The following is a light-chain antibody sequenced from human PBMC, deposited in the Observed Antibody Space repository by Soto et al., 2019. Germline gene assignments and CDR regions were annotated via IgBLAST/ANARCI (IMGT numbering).Light chain of an antibody. CDR1: QSVNTW. J-gene: IGKJ3*01. V-gene: IGKV1-5*01. CDR3: QHYHGYPFT. CDR2: DAS. Sequence: DIQMTQSPSTLSASVGARVTITCRASQSVNTWLACYQQKPGKAPVLLIYDASSLKSGVPSRFSGSGSGTEFTLTIPSLQPDDFAIYYCQHYHGYPFTFGHGTKVDI.